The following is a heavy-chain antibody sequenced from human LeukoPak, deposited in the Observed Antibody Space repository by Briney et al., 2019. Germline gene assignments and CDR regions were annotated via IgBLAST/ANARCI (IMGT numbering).Heavy chain of an antibody. J-gene: IGHJ3*02. CDR1: GFTFSDYY. CDR3: ARAISSSYPAAFDI. V-gene: IGHV3-11*05. D-gene: IGHD6-13*01. CDR2: ISSSSRYT. Sequence: GGSLRLSCAASGFTFSDYYMSWIRQAPGKGLEWVSYISSSSRYTNFADSVKGRFTISRDNAKNSLYLQMNSLRAQETAVYYCARAISSSYPAAFDIWGQGTMVTVSS.